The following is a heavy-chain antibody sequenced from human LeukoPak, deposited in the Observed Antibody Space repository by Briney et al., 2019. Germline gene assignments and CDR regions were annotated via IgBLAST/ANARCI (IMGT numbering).Heavy chain of an antibody. CDR3: ARDKIFSGYFGSGSYTAFDI. CDR1: GFTFSSYG. Sequence: GGSLRLSCAASGFTFSSYGMHWVRQAPGKGLGWVAVIWYDGSNKYYADSVKGRFTISRDNSKNTLYLQMNSLRGEDTAVYYCARDKIFSGYFGSGSYTAFDIWGQGTVVTVSS. D-gene: IGHD3-10*01. J-gene: IGHJ3*02. V-gene: IGHV3-33*01. CDR2: IWYDGSNK.